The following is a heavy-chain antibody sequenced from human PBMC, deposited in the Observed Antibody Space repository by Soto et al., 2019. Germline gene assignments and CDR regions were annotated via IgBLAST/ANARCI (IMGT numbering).Heavy chain of an antibody. CDR3: ARDYYDILTGPEDDAFDI. V-gene: IGHV1-69*04. D-gene: IGHD3-9*01. J-gene: IGHJ3*02. Sequence: SVKVSCKASGGTFSSYTISWVRQAPGQGLEWMGRIIPILGIANYAQKFQGRVTITADKSTSTAYMELSSLRSEDTAVYYCARDYYDILTGPEDDAFDIWSQGTMVTVS. CDR1: GGTFSSYT. CDR2: IIPILGIA.